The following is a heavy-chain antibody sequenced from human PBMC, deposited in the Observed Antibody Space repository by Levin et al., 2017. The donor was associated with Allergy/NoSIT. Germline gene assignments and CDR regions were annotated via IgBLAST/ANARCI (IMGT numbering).Heavy chain of an antibody. V-gene: IGHV3-23*01. CDR3: AEDPFASGNSIGWDAFDV. Sequence: QPGGSLRLSCVASGFTFSNFAMSWVRQGPGKGLEWISSISGSGFGFSGGVTYYADSVKGRFTISRDDSKNTVYLEMSSLRAEDTAVYYCAEDPFASGNSIGWDAFDVWGQGTMVTVSS. CDR2: ISGSGFGFSGGVT. D-gene: IGHD3-3*01. J-gene: IGHJ3*01. CDR1: GFTFSNFA.